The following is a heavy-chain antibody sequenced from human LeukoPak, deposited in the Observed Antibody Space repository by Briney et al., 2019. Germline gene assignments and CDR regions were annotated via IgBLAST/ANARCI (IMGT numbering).Heavy chain of an antibody. CDR1: GASIRSGDYY. CDR2: IYDSGST. CDR3: ARGDGGSNTY. Sequence: SETLSLTCTISGASIRSGDYYWSWIRQPPGKGLEWIGYIYDSGSTYYNPSLKSRITISVDTSENRFSLKLSSVTATDTAVYYCARGDGGSNTYWGQGTLVTVSS. J-gene: IGHJ4*02. D-gene: IGHD3-16*01. V-gene: IGHV4-30-4*01.